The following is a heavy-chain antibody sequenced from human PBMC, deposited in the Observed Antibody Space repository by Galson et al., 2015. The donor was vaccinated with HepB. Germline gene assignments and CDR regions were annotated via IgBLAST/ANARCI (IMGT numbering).Heavy chain of an antibody. CDR3: ARGGREVYYYYGMDV. CDR2: ISSSSSYI. V-gene: IGHV3-21*01. J-gene: IGHJ6*02. CDR1: GFTFSSYS. Sequence: SLRLSCAASGFTFSSYSMNWVRQAPGKGLEWVSSISSSSSYIYYADSVKGRFTISRDNAKNSLYLQMNSLRAEDTAVYYCARGGREVYYYYGMDVWGQGTTVTVSS.